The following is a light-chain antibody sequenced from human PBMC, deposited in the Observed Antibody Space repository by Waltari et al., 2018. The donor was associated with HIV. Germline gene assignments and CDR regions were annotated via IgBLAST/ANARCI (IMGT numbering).Light chain of an antibody. V-gene: IGLV1-40*01. CDR3: QSYDSALSGSV. CDR2: ATS. Sequence: QSVLTQPPSVSGAPGQRVTISCTGSSSNIGAGYDVHWYQQLPGTAPKLVIYATSNRPSGVPDRFSGSKSGTSASLAITGLQAEDDADYYCQSYDSALSGSVFGGGTKLTVL. J-gene: IGLJ2*01. CDR1: SSNIGAGYD.